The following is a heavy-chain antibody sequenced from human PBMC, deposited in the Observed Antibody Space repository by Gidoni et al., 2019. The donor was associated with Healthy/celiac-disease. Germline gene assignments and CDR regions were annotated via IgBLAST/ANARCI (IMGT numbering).Heavy chain of an antibody. D-gene: IGHD3-3*01. CDR1: GYTFTSYG. CDR3: ARGAPIRFLEWLSPVGYGMDV. Sequence: QVQLVQSGAEVKKPGASVKVSCKASGYTFTSYGISWVRQAPGQGLEWMGWISAYNGNTNYAQKLQGRVTMTTDTSTSTAYMELRSLRSDDTAVYYCARGAPIRFLEWLSPVGYGMDVWGQGTTVTVSS. V-gene: IGHV1-18*01. CDR2: ISAYNGNT. J-gene: IGHJ6*02.